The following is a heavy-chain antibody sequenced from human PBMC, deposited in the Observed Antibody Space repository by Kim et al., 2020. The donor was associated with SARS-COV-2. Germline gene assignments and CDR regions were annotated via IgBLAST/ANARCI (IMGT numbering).Heavy chain of an antibody. CDR1: GGSISSSSYY. CDR3: ARFPYYYDSSGYSFDY. Sequence: SETLSLTCTVSGGSISSSSYYWGWIRQPPGKGLEWIGSIYYSGSTYYNPSLKSRVTISVDTSKNQFSLKLSSVTAADTAVYYCARFPYYYDSSGYSFDYWGQGTLVTVSS. D-gene: IGHD3-22*01. V-gene: IGHV4-39*01. CDR2: IYYSGST. J-gene: IGHJ4*02.